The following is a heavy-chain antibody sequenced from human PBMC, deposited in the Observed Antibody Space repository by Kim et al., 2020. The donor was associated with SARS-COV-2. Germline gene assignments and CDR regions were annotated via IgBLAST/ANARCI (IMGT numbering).Heavy chain of an antibody. Sequence: SETLSLTCTVSGGSISSGRYYWGWIRQPPGKGLEYIGCIYYSGSTYYNPSLKRRVTISVDTYKNQFSLKLSSVTAASTAVYYCVRLWTRGVDIVGTDWYFGRWGRSTLVTVSS. V-gene: IGHV4-39*01. CDR3: VRLWTRGVDIVGTDWYFGR. J-gene: IGHJ2*01. CDR2: IYYSGST. D-gene: IGHD5-12*01. CDR1: GGSISSGRYY.